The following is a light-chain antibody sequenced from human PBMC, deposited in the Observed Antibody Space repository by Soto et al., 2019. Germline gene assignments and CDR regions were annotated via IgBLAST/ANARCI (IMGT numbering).Light chain of an antibody. Sequence: IQITQSPSSLSASVGERGPITCRSSQDIRNYLGWYQQKPGKAPQLLIYGASSLQRGVSSRFSGSGFGTDFTLTISSLQPEDSATYYCLQDRSHFWTFGQGTKVDIK. J-gene: IGKJ1*01. V-gene: IGKV1-6*01. CDR3: LQDRSHFWT. CDR1: QDIRNY. CDR2: GAS.